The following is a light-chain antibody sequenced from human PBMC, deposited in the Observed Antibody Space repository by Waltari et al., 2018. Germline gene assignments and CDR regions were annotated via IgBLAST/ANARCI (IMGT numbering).Light chain of an antibody. Sequence: QAALTQPPSESGSPGQSVTISCTGTRSDIGGYNYVSWYQQHPGKAPKLIIFEVTERPPGVPDRFSGSKSGNTASLTVSGLRTEDEADYYCTSYSGSDTVVFGGGTKLTVL. CDR2: EVT. V-gene: IGLV2-8*01. CDR3: TSYSGSDTVV. J-gene: IGLJ2*01. CDR1: RSDIGGYNY.